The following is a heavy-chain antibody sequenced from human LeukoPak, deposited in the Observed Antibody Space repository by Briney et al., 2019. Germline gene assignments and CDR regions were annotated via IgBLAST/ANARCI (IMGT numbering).Heavy chain of an antibody. CDR3: AKDAVRGSGRINWFDS. CDR1: GFTFSSYS. V-gene: IGHV3-23*01. D-gene: IGHD3-10*01. CDR2: ITGVDSTP. J-gene: IGHJ5*01. Sequence: GGSLRLSCAASGFTFSSYSLNWVRQAPGKGLEWVSGITGVDSTPYYADSVKGRFTISRDNSKNTLYLQMNSLRGEDTAAYYCAKDAVRGSGRINWFDSWGQGTLVTVSS.